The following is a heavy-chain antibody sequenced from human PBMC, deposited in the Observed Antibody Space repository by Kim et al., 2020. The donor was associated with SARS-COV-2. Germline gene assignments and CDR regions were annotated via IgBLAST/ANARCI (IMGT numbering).Heavy chain of an antibody. Sequence: KFQARVTMTRDTSISTAYMELSRLRSDDTAVYYCARVYGSGSYHPNFDSWGQGTLVTVSS. CDR3: ARVYGSGSYHPNFDS. V-gene: IGHV1-2*02. J-gene: IGHJ4*02. D-gene: IGHD3-10*01.